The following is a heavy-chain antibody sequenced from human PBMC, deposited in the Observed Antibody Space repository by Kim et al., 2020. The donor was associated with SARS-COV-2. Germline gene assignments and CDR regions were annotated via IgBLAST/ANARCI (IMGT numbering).Heavy chain of an antibody. CDR2: FSYSGTT. J-gene: IGHJ4*01. CDR1: GASIKNSDSY. V-gene: IGHV4-39*01. D-gene: IGHD3-10*01. CDR3: ARQAPTLLCFRALGDF. Sequence: SETLSLTCSVSGASIKNSDSYWGWIRQSPGKGLEWIGSFSYSGTTYYNPSLKSRVTISVDTSNNHLSLTMRSATAADTALYSCARQAPTLLCFRALGDF.